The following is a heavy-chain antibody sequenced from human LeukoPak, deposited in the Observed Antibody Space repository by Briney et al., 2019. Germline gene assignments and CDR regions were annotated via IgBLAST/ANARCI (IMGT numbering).Heavy chain of an antibody. V-gene: IGHV1-8*01. J-gene: IGHJ6*02. D-gene: IGHD3-3*01. Sequence: ASVKVSCKASGYTFTSYDINWVRQAAGQGLEWMGWMNPNSGNTGYAQKFQGRVTMTRNTSISTAYMELSSLRSEDTAVYYCARSPPFGVVKFGMDVWGQGTTVTVSS. CDR2: MNPNSGNT. CDR3: ARSPPFGVVKFGMDV. CDR1: GYTFTSYD.